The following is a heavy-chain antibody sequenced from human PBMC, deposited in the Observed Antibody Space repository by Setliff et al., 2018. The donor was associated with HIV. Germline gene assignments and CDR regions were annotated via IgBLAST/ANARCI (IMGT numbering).Heavy chain of an antibody. Sequence: ASVTVSCKASGGTFSSYAISWVRQAPGQGLEWMGGIIPIFGTANYAQKFQGRVTITTDESTSTAYMELSSLRSEDTAVYYCAEAGSGYYYFDYWGQGTLVTVSS. CDR1: GGTFSSYA. CDR3: AEAGSGYYYFDY. CDR2: IIPIFGTA. D-gene: IGHD3-3*01. V-gene: IGHV1-69*05. J-gene: IGHJ4*02.